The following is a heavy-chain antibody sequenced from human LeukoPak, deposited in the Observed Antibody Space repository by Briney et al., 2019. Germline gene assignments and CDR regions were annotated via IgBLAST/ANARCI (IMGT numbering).Heavy chain of an antibody. CDR2: INHSGST. CDR1: GGSFSGYY. Sequence: SETLSLTCAVYGGSFSGYYWSWIRQPPGKGLEWIGEINHSGSTNYNPSLKSRVTISVDTSKNQFSLKLSSVTAADTAVYYCARGFGSGSRGYYFDYWGQGTLVTVSS. D-gene: IGHD3-10*01. V-gene: IGHV4-34*01. J-gene: IGHJ4*02. CDR3: ARGFGSGSRGYYFDY.